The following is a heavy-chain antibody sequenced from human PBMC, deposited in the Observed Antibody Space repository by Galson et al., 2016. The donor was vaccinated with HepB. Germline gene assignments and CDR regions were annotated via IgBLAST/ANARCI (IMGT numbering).Heavy chain of an antibody. D-gene: IGHD1-26*01. J-gene: IGHJ3*02. CDR2: INHSGST. CDR3: ARASNSFGSGSYIAFEI. V-gene: IGHV4-34*01. Sequence: SETLSLTCAVYGGSFSGYYWSWIRQPPGKGLEWIGEINHSGSTNYNPSLKSRVTISIDTSKKHSSLNMSSLTAADTAVYYCARASNSFGSGSYIAFEIWGQGTMVTVSS. CDR1: GGSFSGYY.